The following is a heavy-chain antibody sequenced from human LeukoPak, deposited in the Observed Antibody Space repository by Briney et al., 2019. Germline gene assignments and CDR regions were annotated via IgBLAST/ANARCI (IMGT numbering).Heavy chain of an antibody. CDR1: GFTFSSYA. V-gene: IGHV3-23*01. Sequence: GGSLRLSCAASGFTFSSYAMTWVRQAPGKGLEWVSGIGGSGSNTYYADSVRGRFTISRDNAKNSLYLQMNSLRAEDTALYYCAKTFSSSNDYWGQGTLVTVSS. J-gene: IGHJ4*02. D-gene: IGHD6-6*01. CDR2: IGGSGSNT. CDR3: AKTFSSSNDY.